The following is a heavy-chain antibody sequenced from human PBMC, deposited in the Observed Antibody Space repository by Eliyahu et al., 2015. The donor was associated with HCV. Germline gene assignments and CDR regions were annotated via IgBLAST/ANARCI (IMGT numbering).Heavy chain of an antibody. J-gene: IGHJ3*02. V-gene: IGHV3-21*01. CDR1: GFPFSXYS. CDR2: IGSSSDYI. Sequence: DVQLLESGGGLVEPGGSLRLSXAASGFPFSXYSMNWVRQAPGKGLEWVASIGSSSDYIHYADSLKGRFTISRDNGKNSLYLQMSSLRAEDTAVFYCARNRVDTAVMDAFDIWGQGTMVTVSS. CDR3: ARNRVDTAVMDAFDI. D-gene: IGHD5-18*01.